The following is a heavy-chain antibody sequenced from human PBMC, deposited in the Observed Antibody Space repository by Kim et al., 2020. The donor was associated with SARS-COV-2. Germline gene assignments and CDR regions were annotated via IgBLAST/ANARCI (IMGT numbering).Heavy chain of an antibody. V-gene: IGHV3-48*03. CDR3: AREVVMVRGVIISAFDY. Sequence: GGSLRLSCAASGFTFSSYEMNWVRQAPGKGLEWVSYISSSGSTIYYADSVKGRFTISRDNAKNSLYLQMNSLRAEDTAVYYCAREVVMVRGVIISAFDYWGQGTLVTVSS. J-gene: IGHJ4*02. CDR1: GFTFSSYE. CDR2: ISSSGSTI. D-gene: IGHD3-10*01.